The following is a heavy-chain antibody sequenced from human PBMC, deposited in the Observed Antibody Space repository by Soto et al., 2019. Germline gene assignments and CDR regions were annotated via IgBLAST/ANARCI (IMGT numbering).Heavy chain of an antibody. CDR2: INAGNGNT. V-gene: IGHV1-3*01. J-gene: IGHJ4*02. CDR3: ARDLQADY. CDR1: GFTIRYYA. Sequence: TSVKVSWKASGFTIRYYAIQWVRQAPGQRLEWMGWINAGNGNTKYSQKFQGRVTITRDTSASTAYMELSSLRSEDTAVYYCARDLQADYWGQGTLVTVSS.